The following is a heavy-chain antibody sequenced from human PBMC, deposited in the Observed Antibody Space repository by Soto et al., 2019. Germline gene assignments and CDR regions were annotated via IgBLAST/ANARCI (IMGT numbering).Heavy chain of an antibody. J-gene: IGHJ6*02. CDR3: ARERGYWGVVPAARTEYYYYGMDV. CDR1: GYTFTNYG. Sequence: ASVKVSCKASGYTFTNYGITWVRQAPGQGLEWMGWISAYNGDTHYTQKFQGRVTMTRDTSMSTAYMELSRLRSDDTAVYYCARERGYWGVVPAARTEYYYYGMDVWGQGTTVTVSS. D-gene: IGHD2-2*01. V-gene: IGHV1-18*01. CDR2: ISAYNGDT.